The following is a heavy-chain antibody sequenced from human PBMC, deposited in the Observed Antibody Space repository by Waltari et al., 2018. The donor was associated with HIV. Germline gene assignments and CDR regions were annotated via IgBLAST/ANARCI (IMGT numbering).Heavy chain of an antibody. CDR2: IYTGGSK. Sequence: EVQLVESGGGLVQPGGSLRLSCAASGFTVSSNYMSWVRQAPGKGVEGVSIIYTGGSKYYADSVKGRFTISRDNSKNTLYLQMNSLRAEDTAVYYCASPDTTMVHGHYYFYHMDVWGQGTTVTVSS. CDR3: ASPDTTMVHGHYYFYHMDV. D-gene: IGHD5-18*01. CDR1: GFTVSSNY. V-gene: IGHV3-66*01. J-gene: IGHJ6*02.